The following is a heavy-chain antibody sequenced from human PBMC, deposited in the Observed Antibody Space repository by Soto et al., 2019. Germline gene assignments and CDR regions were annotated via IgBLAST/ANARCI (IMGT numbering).Heavy chain of an antibody. CDR2: INAGNGNT. CDR1: GYTSTSYA. J-gene: IGHJ3*02. CDR3: AREYYYDSSGYSYDAFDI. D-gene: IGHD3-22*01. Sequence: ASVKVSCKASGYTSTSYAMHWVRQAPGQRLEWMGWINAGNGNTKYSQKFQGRVTITRDTSASTAYTELSSLRSEDTAVYYCAREYYYDSSGYSYDAFDIWGQGTMVTVSS. V-gene: IGHV1-3*01.